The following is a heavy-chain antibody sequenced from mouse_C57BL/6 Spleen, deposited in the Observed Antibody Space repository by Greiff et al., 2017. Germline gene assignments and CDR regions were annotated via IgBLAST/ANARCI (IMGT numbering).Heavy chain of an antibody. V-gene: IGHV1-74*01. D-gene: IGHD2-5*01. CDR3: AICYSNYDAMDY. CDR1: GYTFTSYW. J-gene: IGHJ4*01. CDR2: IHPSDSDT. Sequence: QVQLKQPGAELVKPGASVKVSCKASGYTFTSYWMHWVKQRPGQGLEWIGRIHPSDSDTNYNQKFKGKATLTVDKSSSTAYMQLSSLTSEDSAVYYCAICYSNYDAMDYWGQGTSVTVSS.